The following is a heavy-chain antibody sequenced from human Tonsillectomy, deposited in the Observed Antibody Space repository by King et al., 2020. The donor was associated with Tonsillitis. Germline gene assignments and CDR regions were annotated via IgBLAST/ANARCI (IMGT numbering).Heavy chain of an antibody. CDR3: ARGGGTLPDY. J-gene: IGHJ4*02. V-gene: IGHV3-20*04. CDR2: INWNGDST. Sequence: VQLVESGGGVVRPGGSLRLSCAASGFTFDDYGMNWVRQAPGKGLEWVSGINWNGDSTRYTDSVRGRFTVSRDNAKNALYLQMNSLRSEETAMYYCARGGGTLPDYWGQGTLVTVSS. D-gene: IGHD1/OR15-1a*01. CDR1: GFTFDDYG.